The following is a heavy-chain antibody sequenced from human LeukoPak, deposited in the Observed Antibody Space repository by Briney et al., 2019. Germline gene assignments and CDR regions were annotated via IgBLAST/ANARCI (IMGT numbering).Heavy chain of an antibody. D-gene: IGHD1-26*01. J-gene: IGHJ4*02. CDR2: INHSGST. Sequence: KSSETLSLTCAVYGGSFSGYYWSWIRQPPGKGLEWVGEINHSGSTNYNPSLKSRVTISVDTSKNQFSLKLSSVTAADTAVYYCARRPRGATRYFDYWGQGTLVTVSS. CDR3: ARRPRGATRYFDY. CDR1: GGSFSGYY. V-gene: IGHV4-34*01.